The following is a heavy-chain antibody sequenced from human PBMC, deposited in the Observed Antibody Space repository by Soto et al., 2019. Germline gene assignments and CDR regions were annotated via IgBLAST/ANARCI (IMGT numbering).Heavy chain of an antibody. CDR1: GFTVSSNY. V-gene: IGHV3-53*01. CDR2: IYSGGST. D-gene: IGHD2-15*01. CDR3: ARGKFVTRGAFDI. J-gene: IGHJ3*02. Sequence: EVQLVESGGGLIQPGGSLRLSCAASGFTVSSNYMSWVRQAPGKGLEWVSVIYSGGSTYYADSVKGRFTISRDNSKNTLYLQMNSLRAEDTAVYYCARGKFVTRGAFDIWGQGTMVTVSS.